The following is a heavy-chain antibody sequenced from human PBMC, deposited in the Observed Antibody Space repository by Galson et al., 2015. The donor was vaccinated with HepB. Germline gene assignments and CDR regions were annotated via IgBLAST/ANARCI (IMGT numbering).Heavy chain of an antibody. D-gene: IGHD3-3*01. J-gene: IGHJ6*03. V-gene: IGHV3-30*18. CDR3: AKGGGLYDFWSGPSYYYMDV. CDR2: ISYDGSNK. Sequence: SLRLSCAASGFTFSSYGMHWVRQAPGKGLEWVAVISYDGSNKYYADSVKGRFTISRDNSKNTLYLQMNSLRAEDTAVYYCAKGGGLYDFWSGPSYYYMDVWGKGTTVTVSS. CDR1: GFTFSSYG.